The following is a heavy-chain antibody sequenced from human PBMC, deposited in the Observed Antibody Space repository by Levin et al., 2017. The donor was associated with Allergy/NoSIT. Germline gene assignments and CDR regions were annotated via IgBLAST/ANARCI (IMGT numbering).Heavy chain of an antibody. CDR3: AREQYLISDWYGVFDY. D-gene: IGHD6-19*01. CDR1: GFTFSGHA. CDR2: ISSNGGKA. V-gene: IGHV3-64*01. Sequence: GGSLRLSCAASGFTFSGHAMHWVRQAPGKGLEYVAAISSNGGKAYYANSVKGRFTISRDNSKNTLYLQMGSLRAEDLALYFCAREQYLISDWYGVFDYWGQGTLVTVSS. J-gene: IGHJ4*02.